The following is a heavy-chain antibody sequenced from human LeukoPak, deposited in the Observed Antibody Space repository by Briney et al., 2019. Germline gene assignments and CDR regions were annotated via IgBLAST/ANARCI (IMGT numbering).Heavy chain of an antibody. J-gene: IGHJ3*02. D-gene: IGHD2-15*01. V-gene: IGHV1-69*06. Sequence: SVKVSCKASGGTFSSYAISWVRQAPGQGLEWMGGIIPIFGTANYAQKFQGRVTITADKSTSTAYMELSSLRSEDTAVYYCAKDKGLGYCSGGSCFDAFDIWGQGTMVTVSS. CDR3: AKDKGLGYCSGGSCFDAFDI. CDR2: IIPIFGTA. CDR1: GGTFSSYA.